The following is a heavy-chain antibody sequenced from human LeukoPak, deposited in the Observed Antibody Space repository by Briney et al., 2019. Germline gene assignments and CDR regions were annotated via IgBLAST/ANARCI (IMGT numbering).Heavy chain of an antibody. D-gene: IGHD6-19*01. Sequence: PGGSLRLSCAASGFTFSSYAMSWVRQAPGKGLEWVSAISGSGGSTYHADSVKGRFTISRDNSKNTLYLQMNSLRAEDTAVYYCAKGFMSSGWYFDYWGQGTLVTVSS. V-gene: IGHV3-23*01. CDR1: GFTFSSYA. CDR2: ISGSGGST. CDR3: AKGFMSSGWYFDY. J-gene: IGHJ4*02.